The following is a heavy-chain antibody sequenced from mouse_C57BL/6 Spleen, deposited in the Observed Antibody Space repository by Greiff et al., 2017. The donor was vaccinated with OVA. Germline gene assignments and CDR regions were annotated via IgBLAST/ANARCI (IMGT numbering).Heavy chain of an antibody. Sequence: QVQLQQSGAELVRPGTSVKMSCKASGYTFTNYWIGWAKQRPGHGLEWIGDIYPGGGYTNYNEKFKGKATLTADKSSSTAYMQFSSLTSEDSAIYYCARNAEGYAMDYWGQGTSVTVSS. CDR1: GYTFTNYW. CDR3: ARNAEGYAMDY. CDR2: IYPGGGYT. J-gene: IGHJ4*01. V-gene: IGHV1-63*01.